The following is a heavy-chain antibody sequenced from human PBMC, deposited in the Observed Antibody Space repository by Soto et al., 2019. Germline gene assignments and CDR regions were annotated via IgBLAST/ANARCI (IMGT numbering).Heavy chain of an antibody. D-gene: IGHD3-3*01. CDR1: GESVNGYY. CDR2: INHTGGP. J-gene: IGHJ5*02. CDR3: ATRITVFGLLIPPFDP. Sequence: SENLSLTCAVYGESVNGYYWNCIRKPPGKGLEWIGGINHTGGPHYNPSLKSRFTMPVDTSKNQFSLSLSSVNAADTAIYYCATRITVFGLLIPPFDPWGQGTQVT. V-gene: IGHV4-34*01.